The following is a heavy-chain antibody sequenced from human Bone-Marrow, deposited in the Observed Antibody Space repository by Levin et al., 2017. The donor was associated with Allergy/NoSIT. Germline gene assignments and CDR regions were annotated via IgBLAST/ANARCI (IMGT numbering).Heavy chain of an antibody. Sequence: AGGSLRLSCAASGFSFSSFEMFWVRQAPGKGLEWISYISHNGASIYYADSVKGRFTISRDNAENSLYLQMHSVRADDTAVYYCARGGQAVRGFDSWGQGTLVTVSS. CDR1: GFSFSSFE. CDR2: ISHNGASI. J-gene: IGHJ4*02. V-gene: IGHV3-48*03. D-gene: IGHD3-16*01. CDR3: ARGGQAVRGFDS.